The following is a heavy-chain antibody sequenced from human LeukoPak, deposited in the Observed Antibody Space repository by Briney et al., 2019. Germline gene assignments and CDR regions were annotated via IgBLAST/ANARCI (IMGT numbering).Heavy chain of an antibody. CDR3: TTGYCSGGSCYK. Sequence: GGSLRLSCAASGFTFSNAWMSWVRQAPGKGLEWVGRIKSKTDGGTTDYAAPVKGGFTISRDDSKNTLYLQMNSLKTDDTAVYYCTTGYCSGGSCYKWGQGTLVTVSS. J-gene: IGHJ4*02. CDR1: GFTFSNAW. D-gene: IGHD2-15*01. V-gene: IGHV3-15*01. CDR2: IKSKTDGGTT.